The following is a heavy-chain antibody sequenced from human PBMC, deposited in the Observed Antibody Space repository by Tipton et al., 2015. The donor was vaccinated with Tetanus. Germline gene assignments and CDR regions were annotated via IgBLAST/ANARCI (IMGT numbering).Heavy chain of an antibody. V-gene: IGHV5-51*01. CDR2: IHPADSDT. J-gene: IGHJ4*02. CDR1: GYSFTKYW. CDR3: ARHSPSLVPDNN. D-gene: IGHD1-14*01. Sequence: MQLVQSGAEVKKPGESLRISCKGSGYSFTKYWINWVRQMSGEGLEWMGIIHPADSDTRYSPSFQGQVTISVDKSVTTAYLQWGSLKASDTAMYYCARHSPSLVPDNNWGQGTLVTVAS.